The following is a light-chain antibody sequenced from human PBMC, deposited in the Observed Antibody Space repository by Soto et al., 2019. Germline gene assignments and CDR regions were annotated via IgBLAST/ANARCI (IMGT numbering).Light chain of an antibody. Sequence: ERVMTQSPATLSVSPGESATLSCRASQSVSSDLAWYQQKPGQAPRLLIYGAYSRATGIPDRFSGSGSGTDFTLSISRLEPEDFAVYYCQQYGRSPPITFGQRTRLEIK. CDR3: QQYGRSPPIT. V-gene: IGKV3-20*01. J-gene: IGKJ5*01. CDR1: QSVSSD. CDR2: GAY.